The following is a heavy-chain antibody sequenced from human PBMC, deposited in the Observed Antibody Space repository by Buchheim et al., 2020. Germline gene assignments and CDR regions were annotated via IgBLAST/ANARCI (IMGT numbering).Heavy chain of an antibody. CDR1: GFTFSTYW. J-gene: IGHJ4*02. D-gene: IGHD2/OR15-2a*01. CDR3: ARSTIVIIATAPEY. V-gene: IGHV3-7*01. CDR2: IKQDGSEK. Sequence: EVQLVESGGGLVQPGGSLRLSCAASGFTFSTYWMTWVRQAPGKGLEWVANIKQDGSEKYYVDSAKGRFTISRDNAKNSLSLQMNSLRAKDTAVYYCARSTIVIIATAPEYWGKGTL.